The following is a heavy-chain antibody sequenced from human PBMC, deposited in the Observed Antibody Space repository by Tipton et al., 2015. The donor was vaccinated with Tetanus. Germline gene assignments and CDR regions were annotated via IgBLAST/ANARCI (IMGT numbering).Heavy chain of an antibody. D-gene: IGHD5-24*01. J-gene: IGHJ4*02. CDR1: YDSFYGYY. V-gene: IGHV4-34*01. Sequence: TLSLTCAVYYDSFYGYYWSWIRQPPGKGLEWIGEISHSENTNYNPSLQSRVTISMNTANNHIYLNLTSVTAADTAVYYCARWRDGFNRALDSWGQGIMVTVSS. CDR3: ARWRDGFNRALDS. CDR2: ISHSENT.